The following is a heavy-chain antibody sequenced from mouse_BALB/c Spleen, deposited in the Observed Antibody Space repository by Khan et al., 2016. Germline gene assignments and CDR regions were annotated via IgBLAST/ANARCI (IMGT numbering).Heavy chain of an antibody. Sequence: EVKLLESGGGLVQPGGSLKLSCAASGFDFSRYWMSWVRQAPGKGLEWIGEINPDSSTINYTPSLKDKFLISRDNAKNTLYLQMSKVRSEDTALYYCTRLYYYGCSDYWGQGTTLTVSS. CDR2: INPDSSTI. J-gene: IGHJ2*01. V-gene: IGHV4-1*02. CDR3: TRLYYYGCSDY. D-gene: IGHD1-1*01. CDR1: GFDFSRYW.